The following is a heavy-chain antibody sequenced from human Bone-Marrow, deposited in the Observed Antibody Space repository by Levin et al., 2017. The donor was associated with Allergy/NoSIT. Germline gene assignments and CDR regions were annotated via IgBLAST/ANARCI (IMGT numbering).Heavy chain of an antibody. CDR1: GFTFSSYG. J-gene: IGHJ4*02. V-gene: IGHV3-33*01. Sequence: GGSLRLSCAASGFTFSSYGMHWVRQAPGKGLEWVAVIWYDGSNKYYADSVKGRFTISRDNSKNTLYLQMNSLRAEDTAVYYCARDLCSGGSCSRFDYWGQGTLVTVSS. CDR3: ARDLCSGGSCSRFDY. CDR2: IWYDGSNK. D-gene: IGHD2-15*01.